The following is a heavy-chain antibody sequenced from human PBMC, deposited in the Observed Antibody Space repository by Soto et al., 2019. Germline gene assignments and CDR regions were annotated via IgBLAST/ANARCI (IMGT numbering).Heavy chain of an antibody. D-gene: IGHD2-2*01. CDR2: MNPNDGNT. V-gene: IGHV1-8*01. J-gene: IGHJ4*02. Sequence: QVQLVQSGTEVKKPGASVKVSCKASGYTFTTYDINWVRQTPGQGLEWMGWMNPNDGNTGYAQNFRGRVTMTRDTSINTAYRELSSLRSEDTAMYYCARAIRYQLLSDYWGQGTQVTVSS. CDR3: ARAIRYQLLSDY. CDR1: GYTFTTYD.